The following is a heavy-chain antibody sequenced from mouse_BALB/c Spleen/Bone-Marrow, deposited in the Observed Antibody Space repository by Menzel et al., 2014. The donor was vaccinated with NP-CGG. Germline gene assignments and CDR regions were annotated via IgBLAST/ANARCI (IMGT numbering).Heavy chain of an antibody. Sequence: VQLQESGAELAKPGASVKMSCKASGYTFTTYWMHWVKQRPGQGLEWIGYINPSTGYTEYNQKFKDKATLTADKSSSTAYMQLISLTFEDPAVYYCARDLDYWGQGTTLTVSS. J-gene: IGHJ2*01. CDR3: ARDLDY. V-gene: IGHV1-7*01. CDR1: GYTFTTYW. CDR2: INPSTGYT.